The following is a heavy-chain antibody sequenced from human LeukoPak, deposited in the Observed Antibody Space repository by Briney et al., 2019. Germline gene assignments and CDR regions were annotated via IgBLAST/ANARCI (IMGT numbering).Heavy chain of an antibody. CDR2: IWYDGSNK. CDR1: GFTFSSYG. V-gene: IGHV3-33*01. J-gene: IGHJ4*02. Sequence: PGGSLRLSCAASGFTFSSYGMHWVRQAPGKGLEWVAVIWYDGSNKYYADSVKGRFTISRDNSKNTLYLQMNSLRAEDTAVYYCARDPHTTYYDFWSGYPLRGYFDYWGQGTLVTVSS. D-gene: IGHD3-3*01. CDR3: ARDPHTTYYDFWSGYPLRGYFDY.